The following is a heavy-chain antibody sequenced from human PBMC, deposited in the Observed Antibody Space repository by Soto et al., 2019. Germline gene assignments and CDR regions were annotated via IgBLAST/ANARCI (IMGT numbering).Heavy chain of an antibody. J-gene: IGHJ4*02. CDR2: IYSGGTA. V-gene: IGHV3-66*01. CDR3: TSSGDLVGVTSFVY. Sequence: RLSCAASGVTVSSNYMSWVRQAPGKGLEWVSVIYSGGTADSAAPVKGRFTISRDDSQNTLYLQMNSLKTEDTAVYYCTSSGDLVGVTSFVYWGQGTLVTVSS. CDR1: GVTVSSNY. D-gene: IGHD1-26*01.